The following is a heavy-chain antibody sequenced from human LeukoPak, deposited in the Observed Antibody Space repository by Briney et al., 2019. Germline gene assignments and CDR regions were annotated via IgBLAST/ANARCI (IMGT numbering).Heavy chain of an antibody. CDR3: ARVVSSGWPHYFDY. Sequence: SETLSLTCTVSGGSISSYYWSWIRQPPGKGLEWIGYFYYCGSTNYNPSLKSRVTISVDTSKNQFSLKLNSVTAADTAVYYCARVVSSGWPHYFDYWGQGTLVTVSS. CDR1: GGSISSYY. D-gene: IGHD6-19*01. J-gene: IGHJ4*02. V-gene: IGHV4-59*01. CDR2: FYYCGST.